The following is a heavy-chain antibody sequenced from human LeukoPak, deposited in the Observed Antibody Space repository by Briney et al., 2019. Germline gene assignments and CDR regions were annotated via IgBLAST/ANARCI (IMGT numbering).Heavy chain of an antibody. V-gene: IGHV3-30*18. CDR1: GFTFSSYG. J-gene: IGHJ4*02. D-gene: IGHD4-17*01. Sequence: GGSLRLSCAASGFTFSSYGMHWVRQAPGKGLEWVAVISYDGSNKYYADSVKGRFTISRDNSKNTLYLQMNSLRAEDTAVYYCAKGVRDTVTGGIDYWGQGTLVTVSS. CDR3: AKGVRDTVTGGIDY. CDR2: ISYDGSNK.